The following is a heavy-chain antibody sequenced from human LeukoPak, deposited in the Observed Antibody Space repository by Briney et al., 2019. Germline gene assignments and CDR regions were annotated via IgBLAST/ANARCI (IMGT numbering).Heavy chain of an antibody. CDR2: IYYSGST. J-gene: IGHJ5*02. D-gene: IGHD2-15*01. V-gene: IGHV4-59*12. CDR1: GDSISSYY. Sequence: SETLSLTCTVSGDSISSYYCSWIRQPPGKGLEWIGYIYYSGSTNYNPSLKSRVTISVDTSKNQFSLKLSSVTAADTAVYYCARAERVVVVAATRHVGWFDPWGQGTLVTVSS. CDR3: ARAERVVVVAATRHVGWFDP.